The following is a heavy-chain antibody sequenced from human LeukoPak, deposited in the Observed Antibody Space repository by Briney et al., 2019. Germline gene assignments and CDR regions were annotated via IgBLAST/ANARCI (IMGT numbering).Heavy chain of an antibody. Sequence: PSETLSLTCTVSGDSINHYYWSWIRQPAGKGLEWIGRIYSSERTNYNPSLKGRVTMSIDNSKNQFSLHINSVTAADTAVYYCARDHRRYFDYWGQGTLVTVSS. CDR1: GDSINHYY. J-gene: IGHJ4*02. V-gene: IGHV4-4*07. CDR2: IYSSERT. CDR3: ARDHRRYFDY.